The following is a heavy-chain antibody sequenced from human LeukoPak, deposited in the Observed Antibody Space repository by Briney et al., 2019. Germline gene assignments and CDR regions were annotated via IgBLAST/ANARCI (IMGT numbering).Heavy chain of an antibody. D-gene: IGHD2-2*01. Sequence: KPSETLSLTCAVYGGSFSGYDWSWIRQPPGKGLEWIGEINHSGSTNYNPSLKSRVTISVDTSKNQFSLKLSSVTAADTAVYYCAGLLGYCSSTSCPNWFDPWGQGTLVTVSS. CDR3: AGLLGYCSSTSCPNWFDP. CDR2: INHSGST. V-gene: IGHV4-34*01. CDR1: GGSFSGYD. J-gene: IGHJ5*02.